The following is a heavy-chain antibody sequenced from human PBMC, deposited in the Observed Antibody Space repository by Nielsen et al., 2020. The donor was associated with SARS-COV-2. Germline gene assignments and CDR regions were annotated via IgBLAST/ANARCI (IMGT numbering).Heavy chain of an antibody. Sequence: GGYLRLSCTASGFTFGDYAMSWVRQAPGKGLEWVGFIRSKAYGGTTEYAASVKGRFTISRDDSKSIAYLQMNSLKTEDTAVYYCTIPIWFGELFGGPPRRDYCCQGTLFTVSS. D-gene: IGHD3-10*01. J-gene: IGHJ4*02. CDR3: TIPIWFGELFGGPPRRDY. CDR1: GFTFGDYA. CDR2: IRSKAYGGTT. V-gene: IGHV3-49*04.